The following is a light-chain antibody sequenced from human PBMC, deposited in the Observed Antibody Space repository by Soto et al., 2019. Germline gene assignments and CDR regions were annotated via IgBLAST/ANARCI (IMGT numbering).Light chain of an antibody. J-gene: IGKJ4*01. CDR3: QQRSNWPPM. Sequence: EIVLTQSPATLSLSPGERATLSCRASQRVSSYLAWYQQKPGQAPRLLIYDASNRATGIPARFSGSGSGTDFTLTISSLEPEDFAVYYCQQRSNWPPMVAGGTKVEIK. CDR1: QRVSSY. CDR2: DAS. V-gene: IGKV3-11*01.